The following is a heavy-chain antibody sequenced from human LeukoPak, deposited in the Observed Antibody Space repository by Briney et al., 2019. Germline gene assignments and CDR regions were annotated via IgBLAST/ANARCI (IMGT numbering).Heavy chain of an antibody. V-gene: IGHV3-21*01. CDR2: ISSSSSYI. CDR1: GFTFSSYS. CDR3: ARDVDYCSGGSCYPYFDY. D-gene: IGHD2-15*01. J-gene: IGHJ4*02. Sequence: GGSLRLSCAASGFTFSSYSMNWVRQAPGKGLEWDSSISSSSSYIYYADSVKGRFTISRDNAKNSLYLQMNSLRAEDTAVYYCARDVDYCSGGSCYPYFDYWGQGTLVTVSS.